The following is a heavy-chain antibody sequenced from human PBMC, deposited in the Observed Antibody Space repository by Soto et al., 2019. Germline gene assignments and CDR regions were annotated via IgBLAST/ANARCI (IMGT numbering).Heavy chain of an antibody. J-gene: IGHJ3*02. CDR1: GFTVSSIFA. D-gene: IGHD4-17*01. CDR2: ITGSGHYA. CDR3: ARDPNGDYIGAFDN. Sequence: GGSLRLPCAASGFTVSSIFAMTWVRQAPGKGLEWVSSITGSGHYARYTDSVQGRFTISRDNSKNTLYLQMNSLRTEDTALYYCARDPNGDYIGAFDNWGQGTMVTVSS. V-gene: IGHV3-23*01.